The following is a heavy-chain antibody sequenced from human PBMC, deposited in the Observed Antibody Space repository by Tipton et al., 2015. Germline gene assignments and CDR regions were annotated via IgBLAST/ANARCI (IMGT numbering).Heavy chain of an antibody. CDR2: IYYSGST. V-gene: IGHV4-61*01. Sequence: TLSLTCSVSGGSVTSGSYYWSWIRQPPGKGLEWIGYIYYSGSTYYNPSLKSRVTISIDRFKNQFSLKLSSVTAADTAVYYCASPSLPHDRGDYYFQSWGQGSLVTVSS. J-gene: IGHJ4*02. D-gene: IGHD2-21*02. CDR3: ASPSLPHDRGDYYFQS. CDR1: GGSVTSGSYY.